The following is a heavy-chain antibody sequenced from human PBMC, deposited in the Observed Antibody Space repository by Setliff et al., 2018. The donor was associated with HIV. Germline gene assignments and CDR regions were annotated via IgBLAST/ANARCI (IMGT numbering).Heavy chain of an antibody. J-gene: IGHJ4*03. CDR1: GDPISSTTFY. D-gene: IGHD4-17*01. Sequence: SETLSLTCTVSGDPISSTTFYWVWIRQPPGKGLEWIGIINYSGTTYYNPSLKSRVTISVATSKNQFSLRLSSVTATDTAVYYCASHSGDSNDYWGQGTPVTVSS. V-gene: IGHV4-39*01. CDR2: INYSGTT. CDR3: ASHSGDSNDY.